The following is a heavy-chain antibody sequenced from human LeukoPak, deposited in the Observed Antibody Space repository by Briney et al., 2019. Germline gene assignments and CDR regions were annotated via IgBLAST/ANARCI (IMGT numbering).Heavy chain of an antibody. CDR3: ARVNLGGHSYYYMDV. Sequence: SETLSLTCTVSGDSISSGDYCWSWIRQPPGKGLEWFGYIYYSGSTYYDPSLKSRVTISVDTSKNQFSLKLTSVTAADTAVFYWARVNLGGHSYYYMDVWGKGTTVTVSS. D-gene: IGHD3-16*01. J-gene: IGHJ6*03. CDR2: IYYSGST. V-gene: IGHV4-30-4*08. CDR1: GDSISSGDYC.